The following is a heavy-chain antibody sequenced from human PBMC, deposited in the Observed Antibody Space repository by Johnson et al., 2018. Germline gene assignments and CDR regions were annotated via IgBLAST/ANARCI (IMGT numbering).Heavy chain of an antibody. Sequence: QVQLVQSGGGVVPPGRSLRLSCAASGFTFSSYDIHWVRQAPGKGLEWVAVISYDGNNQYYSDSVRGRFTISRDNSKNTLYLQMNSLRTEDTAGYYCAKGSGGHDAFDIWGQGTMVTVSS. CDR1: GFTFSSYD. V-gene: IGHV3-30*18. D-gene: IGHD2-15*01. J-gene: IGHJ3*02. CDR2: ISYDGNNQ. CDR3: AKGSGGHDAFDI.